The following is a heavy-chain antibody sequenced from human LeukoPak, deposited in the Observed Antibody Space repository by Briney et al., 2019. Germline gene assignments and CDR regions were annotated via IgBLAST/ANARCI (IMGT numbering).Heavy chain of an antibody. D-gene: IGHD2-21*02. J-gene: IGHJ4*02. CDR3: ARDASLYCAGDTCYCVFDH. CDR2: IKHDESRT. V-gene: IGHV3-7*01. Sequence: TGGSLRLSCAASGFTFTNYWMSWVRHAPGKGPEWVANIKHDESRTYYDDSVKGRFTISRDNAKNSLFLQMNSLRAEDTAVYYCARDASLYCAGDTCYCVFDHWGQGTLVTVSS. CDR1: GFTFTNYW.